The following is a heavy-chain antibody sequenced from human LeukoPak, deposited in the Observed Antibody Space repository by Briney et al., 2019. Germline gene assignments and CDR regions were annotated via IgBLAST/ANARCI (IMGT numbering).Heavy chain of an antibody. CDR1: GGSITSGGFY. V-gene: IGHV4-31*03. CDR3: ARNHPRYYDSSGYYLDY. Sequence: SETLSLTCTVSGGSITSGGFYWSWFRQHPGKGLEWIGYIYDNGRAYYNPSLKSRVTISVDPSKNQFSLNLNSVTAADTAVYYWARNHPRYYDSSGYYLDYWGQGTLVTVSS. CDR2: IYDNGRA. D-gene: IGHD3-22*01. J-gene: IGHJ4*02.